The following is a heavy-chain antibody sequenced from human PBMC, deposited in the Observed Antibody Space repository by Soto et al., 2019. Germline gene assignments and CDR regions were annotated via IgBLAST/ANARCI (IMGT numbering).Heavy chain of an antibody. Sequence: QVQLVESGGGVVQPGRSLRLSCAASGFTFSSYGMHWVRQAPGKGLEWVAVISYDGSNKYYADSVKGRFTISRDNSKNTLDLQMNSLRAEDTAVYYCAKDGIYYGAGNFDYWGQGTLVTVSS. J-gene: IGHJ4*02. V-gene: IGHV3-30*18. CDR3: AKDGIYYGAGNFDY. CDR1: GFTFSSYG. CDR2: ISYDGSNK. D-gene: IGHD3-10*01.